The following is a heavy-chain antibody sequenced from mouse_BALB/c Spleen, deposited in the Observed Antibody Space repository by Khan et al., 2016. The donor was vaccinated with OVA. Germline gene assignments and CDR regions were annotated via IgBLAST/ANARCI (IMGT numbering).Heavy chain of an antibody. CDR2: ISSDATYS. CDR3: TNGNYVWFAY. V-gene: IGHV5-9-1*01. CDR1: GFTFSSFV. J-gene: IGHJ3*01. D-gene: IGHD2-1*01. Sequence: EVELVESGGGLVEPGGSLKLSCAASGFTFSSFVMSWVRQTPEKRLEWVATISSDATYSYYPDSIKGRFSISRDNAKNTLYLHMNSLSSDDTAMYYWTNGNYVWFAYADRGTLVTVTT.